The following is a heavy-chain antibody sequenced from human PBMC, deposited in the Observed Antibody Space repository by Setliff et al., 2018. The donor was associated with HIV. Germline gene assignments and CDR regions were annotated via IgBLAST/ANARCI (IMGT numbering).Heavy chain of an antibody. CDR3: ARGRNSGSYFRYYYYGMDV. CDR1: GDSISSHY. Sequence: SETLSLTCAVSGDSISSHYWSWIRQPPGKGLEWIGSIYYSGSTNYNPSLKSRVTISVDTSKNQFSLKLSSVTAADTAVYYCARGRNSGSYFRYYYYGMDVWGQGTTVTVSS. D-gene: IGHD1-26*01. CDR2: IYYSGST. V-gene: IGHV4-59*11. J-gene: IGHJ6*02.